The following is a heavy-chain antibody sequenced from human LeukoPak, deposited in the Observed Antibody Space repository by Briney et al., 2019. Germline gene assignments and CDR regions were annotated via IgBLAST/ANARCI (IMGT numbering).Heavy chain of an antibody. J-gene: IGHJ6*03. CDR2: IYTSGST. Sequence: SETLSLTCAVSGGSISSYYWSWIRQPAGKGLEWIGRIYTSGSTNYNPSLKSRVTMSVDTSKNQFSLKLSSVTAADTAVYYCARGTYQLPGDYYYMDVWGKGTTVTVSS. D-gene: IGHD2-2*01. V-gene: IGHV4-4*07. CDR1: GGSISSYY. CDR3: ARGTYQLPGDYYYMDV.